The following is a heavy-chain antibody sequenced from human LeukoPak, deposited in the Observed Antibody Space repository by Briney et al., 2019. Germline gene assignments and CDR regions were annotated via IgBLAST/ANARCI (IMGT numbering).Heavy chain of an antibody. J-gene: IGHJ4*02. CDR1: GFTVSSNY. Sequence: GGSLRLSCAASGFTVSSNYMSWVRRAPGKGLEWVSVIYSGGSTYYADSVKGRFTISRDNSKNTLYLQMNSLRAEDTAVYYCAKVTIPNIVVAVAAPFDYWGQGTLVTVSS. V-gene: IGHV3-53*01. CDR2: IYSGGST. D-gene: IGHD2-15*01. CDR3: AKVTIPNIVVAVAAPFDY.